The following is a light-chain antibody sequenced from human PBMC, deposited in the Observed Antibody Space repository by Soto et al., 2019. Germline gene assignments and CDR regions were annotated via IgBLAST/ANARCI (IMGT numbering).Light chain of an antibody. CDR2: DVS. CDR1: SSDVGGYNY. V-gene: IGLV2-14*01. Sequence: QSALTQPASVSGSPGQSITISCTGTSSDVGGYNYVSWYQQHPGKAPKRMIYDVSNRPSGVSNRFSGSKSDNTASLTISGLQAEDGADYYCSSYTSSSPPVFGTGTKVTVL. J-gene: IGLJ1*01. CDR3: SSYTSSSPPV.